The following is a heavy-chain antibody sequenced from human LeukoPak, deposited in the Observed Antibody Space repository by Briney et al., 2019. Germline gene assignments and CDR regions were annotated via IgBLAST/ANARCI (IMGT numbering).Heavy chain of an antibody. J-gene: IGHJ4*02. V-gene: IGHV4-39*01. CDR1: GGSISSSSYY. Sequence: SETLSLTSTVSGGSISSSSYYWGWIRQPPGKGLEWFGRIYYSVSTYYNTTLKSRVTISVDTSMNQSSMKFSSATAAETVVYYCARGDCSGGSCFLFDYWGQGALVTVSS. CDR2: IYYSVST. CDR3: ARGDCSGGSCFLFDY. D-gene: IGHD2-15*01.